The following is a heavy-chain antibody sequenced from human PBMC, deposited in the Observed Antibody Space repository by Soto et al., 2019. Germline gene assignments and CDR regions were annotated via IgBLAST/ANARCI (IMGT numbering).Heavy chain of an antibody. J-gene: IGHJ3*01. Sequence: PSETLSLTCTVSSGSVSTNNWWSWVRQSPGKGLEWIGEIYHDGSTDYTPSLKSRVTISLDQSRNQFSLSLRSVTAADTAIYYCARLPENYGGAFDVWGQGTMVTVSS. V-gene: IGHV4-4*02. CDR1: SGSVSTNNW. D-gene: IGHD1-7*01. CDR3: ARLPENYGGAFDV. CDR2: IYHDGST.